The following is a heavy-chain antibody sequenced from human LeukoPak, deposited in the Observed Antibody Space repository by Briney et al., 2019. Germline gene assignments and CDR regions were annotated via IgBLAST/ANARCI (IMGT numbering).Heavy chain of an antibody. V-gene: IGHV3-53*01. CDR2: IYSGGST. CDR3: ATFNQHYYDSSGYYHVSGFDY. J-gene: IGHJ4*02. Sequence: PGGSLRLSCAASGFTVSSNYMSWVRQAPGKGLEWVSVIYSGGSTYYADSVKGRFTISRDNSKNTLYLQMNSLRAEDTAVYYCATFNQHYYDSSGYYHVSGFDYWGQGTLVTVSS. CDR1: GFTVSSNY. D-gene: IGHD3-22*01.